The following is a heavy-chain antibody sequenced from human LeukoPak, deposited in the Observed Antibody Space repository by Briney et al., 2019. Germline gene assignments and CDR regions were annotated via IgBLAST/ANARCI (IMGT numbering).Heavy chain of an antibody. J-gene: IGHJ3*02. Sequence: ASVKVSCKASGGTFSSYAISWVRQAPGQGLEWMGGIIPIFGTANYAQKFQGRVTITTDESTSTAYMELSSLRSEDTAVYYCARHIVVVVAATGGAGAFDIWGQGTMVTVSS. CDR2: IIPIFGTA. V-gene: IGHV1-69*05. CDR3: ARHIVVVVAATGGAGAFDI. CDR1: GGTFSSYA. D-gene: IGHD2-15*01.